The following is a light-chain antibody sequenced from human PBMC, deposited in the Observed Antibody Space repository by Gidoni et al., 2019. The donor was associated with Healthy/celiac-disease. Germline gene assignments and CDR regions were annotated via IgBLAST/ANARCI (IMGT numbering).Light chain of an antibody. CDR1: SSNIGSNT. CDR3: AAWDDSLTGHVV. J-gene: IGLJ2*01. Sequence: QSMGTEPPSASGTPGQGVTISCSGSSSNIGSNTVNWYQQLPGTAPKLLIYSNNQRPSGVPDRFSGSKSGTSASLAISGLQSEDEAYYYCAAWDDSLTGHVVFGGGTKLTVL. V-gene: IGLV1-44*01. CDR2: SNN.